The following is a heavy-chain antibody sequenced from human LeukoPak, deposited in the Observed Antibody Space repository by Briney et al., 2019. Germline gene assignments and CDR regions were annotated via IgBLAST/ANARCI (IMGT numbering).Heavy chain of an antibody. D-gene: IGHD1-26*01. J-gene: IGHJ5*02. V-gene: IGHV4-31*03. CDR1: GASINSGGYY. CDR3: ARAGRHTHWNDP. CDR2: IHNSGST. Sequence: SETLSLTCTVSGASINSGGYYWTGVRQRPGKGLEWIGYIHNSGSTSYNPSLKSRLNIFVETYKNHFSLRLTSVTAANPAVYCCARAGRHTHWNDPWGQGTLVAVSS.